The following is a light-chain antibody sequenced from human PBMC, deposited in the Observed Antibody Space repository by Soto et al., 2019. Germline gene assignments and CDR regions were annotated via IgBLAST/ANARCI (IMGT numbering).Light chain of an antibody. CDR1: SSDLGAYNY. Sequence: QSAPTQPPSPSGSPGQSVTISFSGTSSDLGAYNYVSWYQQHPGKAPKLMIYEVNKRPSGVPDRFSGSKSGNTASLTVSGLQAEDEADYYCISYAGSNRVFGTGTKGTVL. CDR2: EVN. V-gene: IGLV2-8*01. J-gene: IGLJ1*01. CDR3: ISYAGSNRV.